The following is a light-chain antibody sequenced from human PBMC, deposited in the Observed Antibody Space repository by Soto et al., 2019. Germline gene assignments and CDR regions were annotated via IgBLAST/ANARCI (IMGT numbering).Light chain of an antibody. CDR1: QGISSY. J-gene: IGKJ4*01. CDR3: QQLYSFPLT. V-gene: IGKV1-9*01. CDR2: DAS. Sequence: DIQLTQSPSFLSASVGDRVTITCLASQGISSYLAWYQQKPGRAPKLLMYDASTLQSGVPSRFSGSGSGTEFTLTISSLQPEDFATYYCQQLYSFPLTFGGGTKVDI.